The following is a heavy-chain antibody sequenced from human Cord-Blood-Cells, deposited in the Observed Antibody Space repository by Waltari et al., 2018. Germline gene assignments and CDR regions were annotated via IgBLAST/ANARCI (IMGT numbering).Heavy chain of an antibody. CDR1: GGSISSRSYY. D-gene: IGHD3-22*01. CDR2: IYYSGST. V-gene: IGHV4-39*01. J-gene: IGHJ4*02. CDR3: ARHPPPYYDSSGYDY. Sequence: QLQLQESGPGLVKPSETLSLTCTVSGGSISSRSYYWGWIRQPPGKGLEWIGSIYYSGSTYYTPSLKSRVTISVDTSKNQFSLKLSSVTAADTAVYYCARHPPPYYDSSGYDYWGQGTLVTVSS.